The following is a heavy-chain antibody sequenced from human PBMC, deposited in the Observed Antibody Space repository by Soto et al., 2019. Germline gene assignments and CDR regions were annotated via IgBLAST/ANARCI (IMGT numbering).Heavy chain of an antibody. V-gene: IGHV3-30-3*01. D-gene: IGHD3-22*01. Sequence: GGSLRLSCAASGYTFSSYAMHWVRQAPGKGLEWVAVISYDGSNKYYADSVKGRFTISRDNSKNTLYLQMNSLRAEDTAVYYCARGDRTYYFDYWGQGTLVTVSS. CDR1: GYTFSSYA. CDR2: ISYDGSNK. CDR3: ARGDRTYYFDY. J-gene: IGHJ4*02.